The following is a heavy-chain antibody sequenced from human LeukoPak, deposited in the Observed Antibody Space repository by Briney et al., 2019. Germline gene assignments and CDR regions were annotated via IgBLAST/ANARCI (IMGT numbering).Heavy chain of an antibody. D-gene: IGHD3-10*01. CDR1: GGSISSYY. Sequence: SETLSLTCTVSGGSISSYYWSWIRQPAGKGLEWIGRIYTSGSTNYNPSLKGRVTMSVDTSKNQFSLKLSPVTAADTAVYYCARDHGSGSYFGVPYYYYMDVWGKGTTVTVSS. CDR3: ARDHGSGSYFGVPYYYYMDV. CDR2: IYTSGST. J-gene: IGHJ6*03. V-gene: IGHV4-4*07.